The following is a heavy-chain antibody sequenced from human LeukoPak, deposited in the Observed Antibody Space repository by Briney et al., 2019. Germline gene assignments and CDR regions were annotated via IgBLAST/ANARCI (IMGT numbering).Heavy chain of an antibody. D-gene: IGHD3-3*01. CDR1: GLTFSSDS. V-gene: IGHV3-48*01. CDR3: AKGVATWEYYDFWSGHYYYYYMDV. CDR2: ISSSSSTI. Sequence: GGSLRLSCAASGLTFSSDSMNWVRQAPGKGLEWVSYISSSSSTIYYAASVKGRFTISRDNAKNSLYLQMNSLRAEDTAVYYCAKGVATWEYYDFWSGHYYYYYMDVWGKGTTVTVSS. J-gene: IGHJ6*03.